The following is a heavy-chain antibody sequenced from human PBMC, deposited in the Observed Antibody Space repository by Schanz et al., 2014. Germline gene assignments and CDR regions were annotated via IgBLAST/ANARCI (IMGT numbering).Heavy chain of an antibody. CDR3: ARAGYCTSVSCSLFVSDY. J-gene: IGHJ4*02. D-gene: IGHD2-2*03. Sequence: QGQLVESGGGVVQPGKSLRLSCATSGFIFRSFGIHWVRQAPGKGLEWVAVIWSDGTNEYYADSVKGRFTISGDNAKNSLYLQMTSLRAEDTAVYYCARAGYCTSVSCSLFVSDYWGQGTLVTVSS. CDR2: IWSDGTNE. V-gene: IGHV3-33*01. CDR1: GFIFRSFG.